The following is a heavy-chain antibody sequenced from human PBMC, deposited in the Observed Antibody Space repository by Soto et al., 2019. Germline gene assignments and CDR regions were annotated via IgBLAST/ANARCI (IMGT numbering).Heavy chain of an antibody. D-gene: IGHD3-16*01. Sequence: QVQLVQSGAEVKKPGASVKVSCKASGYTFTSYGISWVRQAPGQGLEWMGWISAYNGNTNYAQKLQGRVTMTTDTSTSTAYMELRSLRSDDTAVYYCARDPRIMMTFGGVSVDYWGQGTLVTVSS. CDR1: GYTFTSYG. CDR3: ARDPRIMMTFGGVSVDY. V-gene: IGHV1-18*01. J-gene: IGHJ4*02. CDR2: ISAYNGNT.